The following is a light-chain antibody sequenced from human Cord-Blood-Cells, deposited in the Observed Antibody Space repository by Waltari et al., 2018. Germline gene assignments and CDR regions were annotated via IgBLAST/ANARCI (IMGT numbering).Light chain of an antibody. Sequence: DIQMTHSPSSLSASVGARVTITCQASQDISNYLNWYQQKPGKSPKLLIYDASNLETGVPSRFSGSGSGTDFTFTISSLQPEDIATYYCQQYDNLLVFTFGPGTKVDIK. V-gene: IGKV1-33*01. J-gene: IGKJ3*01. CDR3: QQYDNLLVFT. CDR2: DAS. CDR1: QDISNY.